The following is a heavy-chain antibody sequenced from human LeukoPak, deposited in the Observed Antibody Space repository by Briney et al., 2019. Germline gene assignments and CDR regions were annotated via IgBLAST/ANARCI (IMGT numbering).Heavy chain of an antibody. Sequence: PGGSLRLSCAASGFTFSSDSMNWVRQAPGKRLEWVSSISSSSSYIYYADSVKGRFTISRDNAKNSLYLQMKRLRAEDTAVYYCARDAEVAAIDHWGQGTLVTVSS. D-gene: IGHD2-15*01. CDR1: GFTFSSDS. V-gene: IGHV3-21*01. CDR2: ISSSSSYI. J-gene: IGHJ4*02. CDR3: ARDAEVAAIDH.